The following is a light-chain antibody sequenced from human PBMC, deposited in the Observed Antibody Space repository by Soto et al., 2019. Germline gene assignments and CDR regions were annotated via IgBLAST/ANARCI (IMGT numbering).Light chain of an antibody. CDR3: QQYYVTPWT. J-gene: IGKJ1*01. Sequence: DIVLTQSPASLAVSLGEGATISCKSSQNVLYSSNNKNYLAWFQQKPGQPPKLLIYWASARESGVPDRFGGGGSGTDFTLTISSLQAEDVATYYCQQYYVTPWTFGQGTKVEIK. CDR1: QNVLYSSNNKNY. CDR2: WAS. V-gene: IGKV4-1*01.